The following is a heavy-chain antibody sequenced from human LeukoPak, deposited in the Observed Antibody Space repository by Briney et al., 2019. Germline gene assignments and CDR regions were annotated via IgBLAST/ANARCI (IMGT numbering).Heavy chain of an antibody. Sequence: ASVKVSCKASGYTFTGYYMHWVRQAPGQGLEWMGWINPNSGGTSYAQKFQGRVTMTRDTSISTAYMELSRLRSDDTAVYYCARVSFPDYGDYTFWGQGTLVTVSS. D-gene: IGHD4-17*01. CDR2: INPNSGGT. CDR3: ARVSFPDYGDYTF. V-gene: IGHV1-2*02. CDR1: GYTFTGYY. J-gene: IGHJ4*02.